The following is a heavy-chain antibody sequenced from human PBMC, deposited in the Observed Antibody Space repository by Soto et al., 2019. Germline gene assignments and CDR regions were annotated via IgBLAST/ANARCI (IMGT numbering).Heavy chain of an antibody. D-gene: IGHD3-22*01. CDR1: GFTFSSYG. V-gene: IGHV3-30*18. Sequence: GGSLRLSCAASGFTFSSYGMHWVRRAPGKGLEWVAVISYDGSNKYYADSVKGRFTISRDNSKNTLYLQMNSLRAEDTAVYYCAKDLITMIVVAPTDYWGQGTLVTVSS. CDR2: ISYDGSNK. CDR3: AKDLITMIVVAPTDY. J-gene: IGHJ4*02.